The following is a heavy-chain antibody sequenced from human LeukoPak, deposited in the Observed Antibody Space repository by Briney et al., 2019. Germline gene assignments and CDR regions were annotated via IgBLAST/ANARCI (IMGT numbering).Heavy chain of an antibody. V-gene: IGHV6-1*01. D-gene: IGHD6-19*01. CDR3: AREGYSSGWYTRSTNFDY. CDR1: GDSVSSNSAA. Sequence: SQTLSLTCAISGDSVSSNSAAWNWIRQSPSRGLEWLGRTYYRSKWYNDYAVSVNSRITISPDTSKNQFSLQLTSVTPEDTAVYYCAREGYSSGWYTRSTNFDYWGQGTLVTVSS. J-gene: IGHJ4*02. CDR2: TYYRSKWYN.